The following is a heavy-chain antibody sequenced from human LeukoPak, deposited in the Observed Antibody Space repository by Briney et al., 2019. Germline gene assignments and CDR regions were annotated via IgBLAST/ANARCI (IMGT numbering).Heavy chain of an antibody. D-gene: IGHD6-13*01. V-gene: IGHV4-59*08. Sequence: PSETLSLTCTVSGGSISSYYWSWIRQPPGKGLEWIGYIYYSGSTNYNPSLKSRVTISVDTSKNQFSLKLSSVTAADTAVYYCARHVGVAAAGYFDLWGRGTLVTVSS. J-gene: IGHJ2*01. CDR3: ARHVGVAAAGYFDL. CDR2: IYYSGST. CDR1: GGSISSYY.